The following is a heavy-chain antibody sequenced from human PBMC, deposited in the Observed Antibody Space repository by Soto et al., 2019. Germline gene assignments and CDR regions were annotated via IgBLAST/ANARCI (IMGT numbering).Heavy chain of an antibody. J-gene: IGHJ4*02. Sequence: KASETLSLTCTVSGDSVNSENSYWNWIRQAPGKGPEWIGYIYYNGGTNYNPSLKSRATILLDTSTNQFSLTLTSVTAADTAVYYCARDGGQGRGVSGHYWGRRILGTVSS. D-gene: IGHD3-10*01. CDR3: ARDGGQGRGVSGHY. CDR1: GDSVNSENSY. V-gene: IGHV4-61*01. CDR2: IYYNGGT.